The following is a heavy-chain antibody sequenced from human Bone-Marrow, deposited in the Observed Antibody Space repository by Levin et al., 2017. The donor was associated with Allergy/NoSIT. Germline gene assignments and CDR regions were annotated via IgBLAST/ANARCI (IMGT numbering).Heavy chain of an antibody. Sequence: TASETLSLTCTVSGGSISSSSYYWAWVRQPPGKGLDWIGNIYYTGSTYSNPSLKSRVTISVDRSKNQFSLQLTSVTAADTAVYYCARPDSLYHYYAMDVWGQGTTVTVSS. CDR1: GGSISSSSYY. D-gene: IGHD2-21*01. CDR2: IYYTGST. J-gene: IGHJ6*02. CDR3: ARPDSLYHYYAMDV. V-gene: IGHV4-39*01.